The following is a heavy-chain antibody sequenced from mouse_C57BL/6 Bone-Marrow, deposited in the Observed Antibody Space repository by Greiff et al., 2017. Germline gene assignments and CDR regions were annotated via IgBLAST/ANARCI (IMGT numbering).Heavy chain of an antibody. CDR3: ARRAYYFSFAY. J-gene: IGHJ3*01. Sequence: VQLQQSVAELVRPGASVKLSCTASGFNIKNTYMHWVQQRPEQGLEWIGRIDPANGTTKYAPKFQGQATITADTSSNTAYLQLSSLTSEDTASYYGARRAYYFSFAYWGQGTLVTGSA. D-gene: IGHD2-10*01. CDR2: IDPANGTT. V-gene: IGHV14-3*01. CDR1: GFNIKNTY.